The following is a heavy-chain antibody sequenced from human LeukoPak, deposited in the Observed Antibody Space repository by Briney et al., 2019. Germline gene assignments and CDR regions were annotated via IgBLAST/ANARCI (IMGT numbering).Heavy chain of an antibody. CDR1: GYTCTSYY. CDR3: ARDLAPPYDSSVPFDY. J-gene: IGHJ4*02. CDR2: INPSGGST. Sequence: GASVKVSCKASGYTCTSYYMHWVRQAPRQGLEWMGIINPSGGSTSYAQKFQGRVTMTRDTATSTVYMELSSLRAEDTAVYYCARDLAPPYDSSVPFDYWGPGTLVTVAS. D-gene: IGHD3-22*01. V-gene: IGHV1-46*01.